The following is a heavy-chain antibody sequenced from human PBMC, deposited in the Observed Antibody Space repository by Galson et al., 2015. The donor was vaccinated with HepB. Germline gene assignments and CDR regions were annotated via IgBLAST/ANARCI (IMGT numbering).Heavy chain of an antibody. CDR1: GFTFSSYA. Sequence: SLRLSCAASGFTFSSYAMTWVRQGPGMRLEWVSGVSGSGNSTFYADSVKGRFTISRDNSRNTLFLQMNSLRAEDTAVYYCAKDCQEGLLPALGGQGTLVT. CDR2: VSGSGNST. J-gene: IGHJ4*02. D-gene: IGHD2-21*01. CDR3: AKDCQEGLLPAL. V-gene: IGHV3-23*01.